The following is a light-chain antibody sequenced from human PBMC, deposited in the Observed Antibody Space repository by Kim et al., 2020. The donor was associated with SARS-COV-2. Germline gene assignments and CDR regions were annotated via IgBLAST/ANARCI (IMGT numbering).Light chain of an antibody. Sequence: DIQMTQSPSTLSAFVGDSVTITCRASQSISNWLAWYQQKPGKVPKLLIYKTSSLESGVPSRFSGSGSGTEFTLTISSLQPDDFATYYCQQYNTYWTFGQGTKVDIK. CDR3: QQYNTYWT. J-gene: IGKJ1*01. V-gene: IGKV1-5*03. CDR1: QSISNW. CDR2: KTS.